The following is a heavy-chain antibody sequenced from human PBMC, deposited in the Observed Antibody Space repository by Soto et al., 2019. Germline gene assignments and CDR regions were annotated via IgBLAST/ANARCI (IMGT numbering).Heavy chain of an antibody. J-gene: IGHJ4*02. CDR3: ARVTNYNYGDYESGVDY. Sequence: QVQLVQSGAEVKKPGASVKVSCKASGYTFTSYDINWVRQATGQGLEWMGWMNPNSGNTGYAQKFQGRVTMTRNTSXSXVYMELSSLRSEDTAVYYCARVTNYNYGDYESGVDYWGQGTLVTVSS. D-gene: IGHD4-17*01. CDR1: GYTFTSYD. V-gene: IGHV1-8*01. CDR2: MNPNSGNT.